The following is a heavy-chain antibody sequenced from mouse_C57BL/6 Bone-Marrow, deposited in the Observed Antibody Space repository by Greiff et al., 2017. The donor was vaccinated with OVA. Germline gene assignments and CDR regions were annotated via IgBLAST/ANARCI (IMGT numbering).Heavy chain of an antibody. D-gene: IGHD2-4*01. CDR2: ISSGSSTI. Sequence: EVKVVESGGGLVKPGGSLKLSCAASGFTFSDYGMHWVRQAPEKGLEWVAYISSGSSTIYYADTVKGRFTISRDNAKNTLFLQMTSLRSEDTAMYYCARFYDYGTGDYWGQGTSVTVSS. J-gene: IGHJ4*01. V-gene: IGHV5-17*01. CDR3: ARFYDYGTGDY. CDR1: GFTFSDYG.